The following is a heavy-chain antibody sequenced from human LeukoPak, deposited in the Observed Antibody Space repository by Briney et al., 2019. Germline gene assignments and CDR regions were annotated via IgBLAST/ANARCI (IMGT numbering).Heavy chain of an antibody. D-gene: IGHD3-22*01. V-gene: IGHV2-5*02. CDR1: GFSLSTNGVG. J-gene: IGHJ4*02. CDR2: IYWDDDK. CDR3: AHRLSVADSSGYYPPSFDY. Sequence: ESGPTLVKPTQTLTLTCTFSGFSLSTNGVGVGWIRQPPGKALEWLALIYWDDDKRYSPSLKSRLIITKDTSKNQVVLTMTNMDPVDTATYYCAHRLSVADSSGYYPPSFDYWGQGTLVTVSS.